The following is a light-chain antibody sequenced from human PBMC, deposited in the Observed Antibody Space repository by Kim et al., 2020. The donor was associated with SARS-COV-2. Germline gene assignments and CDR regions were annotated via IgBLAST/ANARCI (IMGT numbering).Light chain of an antibody. CDR3: QSWDTITAV. V-gene: IGLV3-1*01. Sequence: SYELTQPPSVSASPGQTVTITCSGDRLEEKDVCWYQQKPGQSPLMVIYQDYKRPSGIPERFSGSNSMNTATLTISATQAMDEAVYYCQSWDTITAVFGGGTQLTVL. CDR1: RLEEKD. CDR2: QDY. J-gene: IGLJ2*01.